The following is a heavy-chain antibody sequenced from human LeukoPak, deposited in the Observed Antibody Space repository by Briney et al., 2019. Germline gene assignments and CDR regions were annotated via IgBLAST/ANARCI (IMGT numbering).Heavy chain of an antibody. J-gene: IGHJ6*03. D-gene: IGHD3-10*01. CDR3: AKDWWFGEIYYYYMDV. CDR1: GFTFNSYS. V-gene: IGHV3-21*04. CDR2: ISGSNSYI. Sequence: YPGGSLRLSCAASGFTFNSYSMNWVRQAPGKGLEWVSSISGSNSYIYYADSMKGRFTISRDNSKNTLYLQMNSLRAEDTAVYYCAKDWWFGEIYYYYMDVWGKGTTVTISS.